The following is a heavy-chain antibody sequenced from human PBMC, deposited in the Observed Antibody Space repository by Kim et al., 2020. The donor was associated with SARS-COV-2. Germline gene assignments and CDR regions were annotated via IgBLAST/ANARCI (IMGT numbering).Heavy chain of an antibody. D-gene: IGHD3-10*01. V-gene: IGHV3-23*01. Sequence: KGRFTISRDNSKNTLYLQMNSLRAEDTAVYYCAKDLRFAITLIQGVIIRNWGQGTLVTVSS. J-gene: IGHJ4*02. CDR3: AKDLRFAITLIQGVIIRN.